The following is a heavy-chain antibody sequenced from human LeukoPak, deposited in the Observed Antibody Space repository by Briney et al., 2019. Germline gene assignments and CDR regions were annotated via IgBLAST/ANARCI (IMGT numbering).Heavy chain of an antibody. V-gene: IGHV4-34*01. CDR1: GGSISIYY. CDR2: INHSGST. J-gene: IGHJ6*03. D-gene: IGHD3-10*01. CDR3: ARGLGRWFGEFYYYYYYMDV. Sequence: PSETLSLTCTVSGGSISIYYWSWIRQPPGKGLEWIGEINHSGSTNYNPSLKSRVTISVDTSKDQFSLKLSSVTAADTAVYYCARGLGRWFGEFYYYYYYMDVWGKGATVTVSS.